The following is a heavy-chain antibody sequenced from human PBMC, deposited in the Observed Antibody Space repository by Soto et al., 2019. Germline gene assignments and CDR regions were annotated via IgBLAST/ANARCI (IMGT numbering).Heavy chain of an antibody. Sequence: EVQLVESGGGLVKPGGSLRLSCAASGFTFSSYSMNWVRQAPGKGLEWVSSISSSSSYIYYADSVKGRFTISRDNAKNSLYLQMNSRRAEDTGVYYCAREDSPFSSDDWGQGTLVTVSS. V-gene: IGHV3-21*01. D-gene: IGHD3-22*01. CDR2: ISSSSSYI. J-gene: IGHJ4*02. CDR3: AREDSPFSSDD. CDR1: GFTFSSYS.